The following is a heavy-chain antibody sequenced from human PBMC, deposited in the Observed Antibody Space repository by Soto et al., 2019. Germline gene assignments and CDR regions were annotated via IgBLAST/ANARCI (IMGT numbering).Heavy chain of an antibody. J-gene: IGHJ6*02. V-gene: IGHV3-33*01. D-gene: IGHD5-18*01. Sequence: GGSLRLSCASSGFTFSSYGMHLVRQAPGKGLEWVAVIWYDGSNKYYADSVKGRFTISRDNSKNTLYLQMNSLRAEDTAVYYCARGGGYSYGYDYYYYGMDVWGQGTTVTVSS. CDR2: IWYDGSNK. CDR3: ARGGGYSYGYDYYYYGMDV. CDR1: GFTFSSYG.